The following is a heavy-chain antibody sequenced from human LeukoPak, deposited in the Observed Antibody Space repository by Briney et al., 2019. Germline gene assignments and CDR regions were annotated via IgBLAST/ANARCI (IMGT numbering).Heavy chain of an antibody. D-gene: IGHD6-6*01. CDR3: ARDRIAARPGNYYYYMDV. CDR1: RFTFSDSS. J-gene: IGHJ6*03. CDR2: ISSTSTII. Sequence: GGSLRLSCAASRFTFSDSSMNWVRQAPGKGLEWISYISSTSTIIYYADSVKGRFTISRDNAKNSMYLQMNSLRAEDTAVYYCARDRIAARPGNYYYYMDVWGKGTTVTVSS. V-gene: IGHV3-48*01.